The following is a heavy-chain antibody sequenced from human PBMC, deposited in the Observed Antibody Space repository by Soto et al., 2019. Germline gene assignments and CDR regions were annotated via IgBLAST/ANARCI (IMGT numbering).Heavy chain of an antibody. D-gene: IGHD3-10*01. CDR3: ARDLGFGGTQKPYGMDV. V-gene: IGHV3-33*01. Sequence: GGSLRLPCAASGFTFSSYGMHWVRQAPGKGLEWVAVIWYDGSNKYYADSVKGRFTISRDNSKNTLYLQMNSLRAEDTAVYYWARDLGFGGTQKPYGMDVWGQGTTVTVSS. CDR1: GFTFSSYG. CDR2: IWYDGSNK. J-gene: IGHJ6*02.